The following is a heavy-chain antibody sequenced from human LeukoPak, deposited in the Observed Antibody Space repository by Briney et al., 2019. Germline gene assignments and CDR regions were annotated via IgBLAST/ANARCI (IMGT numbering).Heavy chain of an antibody. CDR2: ISFDGSNK. CDR3: ARDMTYYYYVMDV. CDR1: GFTFSSYA. Sequence: AGGSLRLSCAASGFTFSSYAMHWVRQAPGKGLEWVALISFDGSNKYFADSVKGRFTISRDNSKNTLYLQMYSLRVEDSAVYYCARDMTYYYYVMDVWGQGTTVTVSS. D-gene: IGHD3-16*01. V-gene: IGHV3-30-3*01. J-gene: IGHJ6*02.